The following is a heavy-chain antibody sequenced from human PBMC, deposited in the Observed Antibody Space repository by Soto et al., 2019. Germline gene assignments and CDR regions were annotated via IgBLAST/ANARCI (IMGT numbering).Heavy chain of an antibody. J-gene: IGHJ5*01. D-gene: IGHD2-21*01. V-gene: IGHV4-4*07. CDR1: DGSLSTYY. Sequence: SETLSLTCIVSDGSLSTYYWNWIRQPAGKGLEWIGRIYASGSTNYNPSLKSRVTMSVDTSKNQFSLRMISVTAADTAMYYCARYAIPRGGCLRPWGQGVLVTVS. CDR3: ARYAIPRGGCLRP. CDR2: IYASGST.